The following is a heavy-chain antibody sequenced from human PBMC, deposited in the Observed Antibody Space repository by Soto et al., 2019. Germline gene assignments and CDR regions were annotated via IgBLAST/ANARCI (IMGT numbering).Heavy chain of an antibody. CDR2: IIPIFGTA. V-gene: IGHV1-69*13. J-gene: IGHJ5*02. Sequence: SVKVSCKASGGTFSSYAISWVRQAPGQGLEWMGGIIPIFGTANYAQKFQGRVTITADESTSTAYMELSSLRSEDTAMYYCARDGVAGTRWFDPWGQGTLVTVSS. CDR3: ARDGVAGTRWFDP. CDR1: GGTFSSYA. D-gene: IGHD6-19*01.